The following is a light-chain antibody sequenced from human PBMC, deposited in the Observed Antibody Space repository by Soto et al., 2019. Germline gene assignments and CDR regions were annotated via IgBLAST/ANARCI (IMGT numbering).Light chain of an antibody. Sequence: DVVMTQTPLSLSVTPGQPASISCKSSQSHLHGDGKTSLSWYLHKAGQPPQLLIYEVSNRFSGVSERFRGSGSGTDFTLKISRVEAYDVGVYYCMQTVQLPFSFGPGTKVDIK. CDR1: QSHLHGDGKTS. V-gene: IGKV2D-29*01. CDR3: MQTVQLPFS. J-gene: IGKJ3*01. CDR2: EVS.